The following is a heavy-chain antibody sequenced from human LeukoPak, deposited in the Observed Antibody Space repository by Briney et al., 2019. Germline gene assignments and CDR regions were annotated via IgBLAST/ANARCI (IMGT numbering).Heavy chain of an antibody. CDR2: INHSGST. J-gene: IGHJ4*02. CDR1: GGSFSGYY. D-gene: IGHD5-12*01. Sequence: NPSVTLSFTGAGYGGSFSGYYWRWIGQRPGKGLVWIGEINHSGSTNYNASLKSRVTISVDTSKNQSSLKLSSVTAADTAVYYCARGLRLYSGYDFLRYWGQGTLVTVSS. V-gene: IGHV4-34*01. CDR3: ARGLRLYSGYDFLRY.